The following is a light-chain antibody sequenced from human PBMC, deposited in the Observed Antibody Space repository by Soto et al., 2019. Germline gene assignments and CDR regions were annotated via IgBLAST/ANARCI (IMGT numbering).Light chain of an antibody. V-gene: IGKV3-15*01. CDR3: QQYDYWPPLT. J-gene: IGKJ4*01. CDR2: DAS. CDR1: QSVGNN. Sequence: ERVMTQSPATLSLSPGERATLSCRASQSVGNNLAWYQHKPGQAPRLLIYDASTRATGIPARFSGSGSGTEFTLTISSLQSEDFAVYYCQQYDYWPPLTFGGGTKVDIK.